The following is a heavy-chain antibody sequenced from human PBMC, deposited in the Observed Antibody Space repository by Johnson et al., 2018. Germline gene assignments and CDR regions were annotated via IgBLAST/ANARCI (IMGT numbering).Heavy chain of an antibody. V-gene: IGHV3-7*03. CDR1: GLTFGSYW. D-gene: IGHD3-22*01. Sequence: VQLVESGGGVVQPGRSLRLSCEASGLTFGSYWMSWVRQAPGKGLEWVANTNQDGSEKYHVDSVKGRFTISRDNAKNSLYLQMNSLRAEDTAVYYCTRDFGVTTIVGNYGMDVWGQGTTVTVSS. CDR3: TRDFGVTTIVGNYGMDV. J-gene: IGHJ6*02. CDR2: TNQDGSEK.